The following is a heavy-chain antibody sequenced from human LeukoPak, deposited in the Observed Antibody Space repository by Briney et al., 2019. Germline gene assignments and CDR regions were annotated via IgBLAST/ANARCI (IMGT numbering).Heavy chain of an antibody. V-gene: IGHV3-33*06. Sequence: PGGSLRLSCAASGFTFGNYGFHWLRQAPGKGLEGVAVFWSDGINKYYADSVKGRFSVSRDNSKNTLYLQMNSLRAEDTAIYYCAKGQEYVWGSYRYTEGPYFDYWGQGTLVTVSS. J-gene: IGHJ4*02. D-gene: IGHD3-16*02. CDR2: FWSDGINK. CDR1: GFTFGNYG. CDR3: AKGQEYVWGSYRYTEGPYFDY.